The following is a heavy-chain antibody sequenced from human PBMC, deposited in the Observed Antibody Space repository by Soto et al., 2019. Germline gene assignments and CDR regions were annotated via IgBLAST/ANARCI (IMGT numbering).Heavy chain of an antibody. J-gene: IGHJ3*01. CDR1: GDSVSSDITS. Sequence: QGQLQQSGPGLVKPSQTLSLTCAISGDSVSSDITSWNCIRQSPSRGLEWLERTYYRSKWFHDYPASVKSRITINPDTSKNQFALELNSMTPEDTAVYFCARGNALDVWGQGTVVTVSS. CDR3: ARGNALDV. D-gene: IGHD3-10*01. CDR2: TYYRSKWFH. V-gene: IGHV6-1*01.